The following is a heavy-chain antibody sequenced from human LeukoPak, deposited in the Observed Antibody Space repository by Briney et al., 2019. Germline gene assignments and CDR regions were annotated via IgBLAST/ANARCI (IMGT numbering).Heavy chain of an antibody. D-gene: IGHD3-22*01. J-gene: IGHJ3*02. CDR3: ARGPYSYDSSGAFDI. V-gene: IGHV4-61*02. Sequence: PSETLSLTCTVSNGSINSDTYYWSWIRQPAVKGLEWIGRISSSGSTNYNPSLKSRVTISVDTSKNQFSLKLSSVTAADTAVYFCARGPYSYDSSGAFDIWGQGTMVTVSS. CDR1: NGSINSDTYY. CDR2: ISSSGST.